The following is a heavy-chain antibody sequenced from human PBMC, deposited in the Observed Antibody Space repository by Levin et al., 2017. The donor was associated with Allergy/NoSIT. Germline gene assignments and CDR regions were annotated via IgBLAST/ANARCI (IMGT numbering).Heavy chain of an antibody. V-gene: IGHV3-33*01. CDR2: IWYDGSNK. CDR1: GFTFSSYG. D-gene: IGHD3-22*01. Sequence: PGGSLRLSCAASGFTFSSYGMHWVRQAPGKGLEWVAVIWYDGSNKYYADSVKGRFTISRDNSKNTLYLQMNSLRAEDTAVYYCARGPYYYDSSGYFTYWGQGTLVTVSS. CDR3: ARGPYYYDSSGYFTY. J-gene: IGHJ4*02.